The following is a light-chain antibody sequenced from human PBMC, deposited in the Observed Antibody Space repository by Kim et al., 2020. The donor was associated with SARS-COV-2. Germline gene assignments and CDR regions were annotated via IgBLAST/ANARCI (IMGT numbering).Light chain of an antibody. CDR2: DAS. Sequence: DIQMTQSPSTLSASVGDRVTITCRASQSISSWLAWYQQKPGKAPKLLIYDASSLESGVPSRFSGSGSGTEFTLTISSLQPDHFATYYCQQYNSYAYTFGQGTKLEI. V-gene: IGKV1-5*01. CDR3: QQYNSYAYT. CDR1: QSISSW. J-gene: IGKJ2*01.